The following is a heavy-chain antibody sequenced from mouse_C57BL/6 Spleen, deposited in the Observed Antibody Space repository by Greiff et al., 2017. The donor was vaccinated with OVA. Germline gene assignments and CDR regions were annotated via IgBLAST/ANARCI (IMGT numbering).Heavy chain of an antibody. CDR1: GFTFSSYT. CDR2: ISRGGGNT. Sequence: EVQLVESGGGLVKPGGSLKLSCAASGFTFSSYTMSWVRQAPEKRLEWVATISRGGGNTYYPDSVKGRSTISRDKAKNTLCLQMSSLRSEDTALYYCERHSWYFDVWGTGTTVTVSS. CDR3: ERHSWYFDV. V-gene: IGHV5-9*01. J-gene: IGHJ1*03.